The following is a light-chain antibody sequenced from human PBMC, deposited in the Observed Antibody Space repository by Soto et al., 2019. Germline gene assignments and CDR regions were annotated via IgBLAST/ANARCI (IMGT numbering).Light chain of an antibody. CDR1: RTINGK. V-gene: IGKV3-15*01. CDR3: KQQYNNPPLS. Sequence: EIVLTQSPATLSVSPGDRATLSCRASRTINGKLAWYQQKPGQAPRLLISGASTKATGIPARSSGSGSGTEYTLITSSMQAEEVVDYYCKQQYNNPPLSFGGGTKVEIK. J-gene: IGKJ4*01. CDR2: GAS.